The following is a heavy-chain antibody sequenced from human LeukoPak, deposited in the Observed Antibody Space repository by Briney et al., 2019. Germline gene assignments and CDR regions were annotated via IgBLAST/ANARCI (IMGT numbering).Heavy chain of an antibody. J-gene: IGHJ4*02. Sequence: PGGSLRLSCAASGFTSSSYAMHWVRQAPGKGLEWVAVISYDGSNKYYADSVKGRFTISRDNSKNTLYLQMNSLRAEDTAIYYCARDPGTLATYFDYWGPGTLVTVSS. CDR3: ARDPGTLATYFDY. CDR2: ISYDGSNK. V-gene: IGHV3-30-3*01. D-gene: IGHD6-13*01. CDR1: GFTSSSYA.